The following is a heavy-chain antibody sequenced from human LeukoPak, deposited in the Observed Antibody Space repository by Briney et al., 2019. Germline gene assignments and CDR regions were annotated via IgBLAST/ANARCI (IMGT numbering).Heavy chain of an antibody. J-gene: IGHJ4*02. D-gene: IGHD3-22*01. CDR3: ARGAPIDYYDRSGYYGNFDY. V-gene: IGHV4-34*01. CDR2: INHSGRT. Sequence: PSEALSLTCAVYGGSFSDYYWSWIRQPPGKGREWIGEINHSGRTNYNPSLKSRVTISVDTSKHQFSLRLSSVTAADTAVYYCARGAPIDYYDRSGYYGNFDYWGQGTLVTVSS. CDR1: GGSFSDYY.